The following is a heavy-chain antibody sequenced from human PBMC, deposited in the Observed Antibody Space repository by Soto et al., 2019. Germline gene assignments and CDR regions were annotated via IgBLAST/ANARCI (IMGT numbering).Heavy chain of an antibody. CDR3: ARVEAVAGLYNYHGLDV. CDR1: GGTFSNYA. D-gene: IGHD6-19*01. V-gene: IGHV1-69*12. CDR2: IVPIFGTT. J-gene: IGHJ6*02. Sequence: QVQLVQSGAEVKKPGSSVKVSCKVSGGTFSNYAIDWVRLAPGHGLEWMGGIVPIFGTTYYTQQFQGRATIIADDSTTTAYVEMSSLRSEDTAIYYCARVEAVAGLYNYHGLDVWGQGTAVTVSS.